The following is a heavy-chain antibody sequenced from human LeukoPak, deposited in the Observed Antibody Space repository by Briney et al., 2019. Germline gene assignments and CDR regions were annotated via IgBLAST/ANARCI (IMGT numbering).Heavy chain of an antibody. Sequence: GGSLRLSCAAFGFTLNDYWMHWVRQVPGTGPVWVSYINSDGTNTDYADSVKGRFTIFRDNAKKTLYLQMNSLRAEDTAVYYCARDAGSSWYSISYYGMDVWGQGTTVTVSS. J-gene: IGHJ6*02. D-gene: IGHD6-13*01. V-gene: IGHV3-74*01. CDR3: ARDAGSSWYSISYYGMDV. CDR2: INSDGTNT. CDR1: GFTLNDYW.